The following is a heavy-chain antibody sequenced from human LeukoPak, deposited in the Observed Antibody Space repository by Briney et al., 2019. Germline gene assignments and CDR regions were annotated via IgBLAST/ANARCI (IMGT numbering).Heavy chain of an antibody. D-gene: IGHD3-10*02. V-gene: IGHV3-48*03. J-gene: IGHJ6*04. Sequence: GGSLRLSCAASGFTFSSYEMNWVRQAPGKGLEWVSDISSSGSTIYYADSVRGRFTISRDNAKNSLYLQMNSLRAEDTAVYYCAELGITMIGGVWGKGTTVTISS. CDR3: AELGITMIGGV. CDR1: GFTFSSYE. CDR2: ISSSGSTI.